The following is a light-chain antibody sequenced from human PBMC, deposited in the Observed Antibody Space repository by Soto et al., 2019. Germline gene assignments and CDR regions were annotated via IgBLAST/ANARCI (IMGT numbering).Light chain of an antibody. J-gene: IGLJ3*02. CDR1: SSNNGNNA. CDR3: AAWGDNLNGWV. CDR2: DNI. V-gene: IGLV1-44*01. Sequence: QPVLTQPPSASGTPGQRVTISCSGSSSNNGNNAVNWYQQFPGTAPKLLIYDNIQRPSGVPDRFSGSKSGTSASLAISGLQSEDEADYYCAAWGDNLNGWVFGGGTKLTVL.